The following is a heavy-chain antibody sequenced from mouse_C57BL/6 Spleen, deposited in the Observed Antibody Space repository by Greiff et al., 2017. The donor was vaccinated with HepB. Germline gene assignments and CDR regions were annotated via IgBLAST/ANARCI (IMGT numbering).Heavy chain of an antibody. D-gene: IGHD1-2*01. CDR2: IYPGDGDT. V-gene: IGHV1-82*01. J-gene: IGHJ2*01. CDR1: GYAFSSSW. CDR3: ASYYGPGYFDY. Sequence: QVQLQQSGPELVKPGASVKISCKASGYAFSSSWMNWVKQRPGKGLEWIGRIYPGDGDTNYNGKFKGKATLTADKSSSTSYMQISSLTSEDSAVYFCASYYGPGYFDYWGQGTTLTVSS.